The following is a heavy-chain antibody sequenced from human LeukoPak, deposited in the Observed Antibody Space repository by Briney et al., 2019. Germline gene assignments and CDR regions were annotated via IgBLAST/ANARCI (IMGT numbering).Heavy chain of an antibody. CDR2: IYYSGST. Sequence: PSETLSLTCTVSGGSISSGDYYWSWIRQPPGKGLEWIGHIYYSGSTYYNPSLKSRVTISVDTSKNQFSLKLSSVTAADTAVYYCARTTTVTTLFDYWGQGTLVTVSS. V-gene: IGHV4-30-4*01. D-gene: IGHD4-17*01. CDR1: GGSISSGDYY. CDR3: ARTTTVTTLFDY. J-gene: IGHJ4*02.